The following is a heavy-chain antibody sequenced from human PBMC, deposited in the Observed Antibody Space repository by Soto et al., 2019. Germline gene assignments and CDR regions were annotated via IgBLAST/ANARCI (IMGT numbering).Heavy chain of an antibody. CDR1: GGTFSSYA. D-gene: IGHD3-22*01. V-gene: IGHV1-69*13. Sequence: GASVKVSCKASGGTFSSYAISWVLQAPGQGLEWMGGIIPTFGTANYAQKFQGRVTITADESTSTAYMELSSLRSEDTAVYYCARDRYYYDSSGYSIVFDYWGQGTLVTVSS. CDR2: IIPTFGTA. CDR3: ARDRYYYDSSGYSIVFDY. J-gene: IGHJ4*02.